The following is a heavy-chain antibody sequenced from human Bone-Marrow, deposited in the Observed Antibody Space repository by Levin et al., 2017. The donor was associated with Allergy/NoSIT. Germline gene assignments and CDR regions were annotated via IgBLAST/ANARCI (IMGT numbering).Heavy chain of an antibody. D-gene: IGHD3-16*01. CDR3: AREMGESNAFDI. CDR1: GYTFITYY. CDR2: ISPISGGT. V-gene: IGHV1-2*06. J-gene: IGHJ3*02. Sequence: VASVKVSCKASGYTFITYYIHWVRQAPGQGLEWMGRISPISGGTNYAQNFQGRVTMTSDTSISTAYMDLSRLTSDDTAVYFCAREMGESNAFDIWGQGTMVTVSS.